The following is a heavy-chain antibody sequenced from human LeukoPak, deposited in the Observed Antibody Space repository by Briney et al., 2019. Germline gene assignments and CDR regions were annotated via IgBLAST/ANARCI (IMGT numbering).Heavy chain of an antibody. D-gene: IGHD6-13*01. CDR2: INPNSGGT. CDR1: GYTFTGYY. Sequence: ASVKVSCKASGYTFTGYYMHWVRQAPGQGLEWMGWINPNSGGTNYAQKFQGRVTMTRDTSISTAYMELSRLRSDDTAVYYCARSSPRIAAAGQFNWFDLWGQGTLVTVSS. V-gene: IGHV1-2*02. J-gene: IGHJ5*02. CDR3: ARSSPRIAAAGQFNWFDL.